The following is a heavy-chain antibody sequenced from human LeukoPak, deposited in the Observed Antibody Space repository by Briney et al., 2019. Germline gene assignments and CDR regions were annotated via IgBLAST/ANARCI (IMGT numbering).Heavy chain of an antibody. Sequence: PGGSLRLSCAVSGFTFSSYWMHWVRQGPGKGLAWVSRITSDGSATDYADSVKGRFTISRVNAKNTLYLHMDSLRAEDTAVYYCARDASPGYFDLWGRGTLVTVSS. CDR3: ARDASPGYFDL. CDR1: GFTFSSYW. CDR2: ITSDGSAT. D-gene: IGHD2-15*01. J-gene: IGHJ2*01. V-gene: IGHV3-74*01.